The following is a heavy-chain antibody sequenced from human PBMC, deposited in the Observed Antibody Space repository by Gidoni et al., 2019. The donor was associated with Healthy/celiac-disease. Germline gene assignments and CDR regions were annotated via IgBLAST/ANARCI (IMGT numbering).Heavy chain of an antibody. CDR2: IYSVGST. J-gene: IGHJ4*01. Sequence: SSNHMSWVRQAPGKGLEWVSFIYSVGSTYYADSVKGRFTISRDNSKNTLYLQMNSLRADDTAVYYCARDGDWGHGTLVTVSS. CDR3: ARDGD. CDR1: SSNH. D-gene: IGHD3-16*01. V-gene: IGHV3-53*01.